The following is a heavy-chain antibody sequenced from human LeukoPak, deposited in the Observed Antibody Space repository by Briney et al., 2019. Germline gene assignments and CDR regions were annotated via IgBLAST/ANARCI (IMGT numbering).Heavy chain of an antibody. V-gene: IGHV1-69*04. CDR1: GGTFSSYA. D-gene: IGHD3-22*01. Sequence: PLASVKVSCKASGGTFSSYAISWVRQAPGQGLEWMGRIIPILGIANYAQKFQGRVTITADKSTSTAYMELSSLRSEDTAVYYCARQAGTDYYDSSGYYYSYWGQGTLVTVSS. CDR2: IIPILGIA. CDR3: ARQAGTDYYDSSGYYYSY. J-gene: IGHJ4*02.